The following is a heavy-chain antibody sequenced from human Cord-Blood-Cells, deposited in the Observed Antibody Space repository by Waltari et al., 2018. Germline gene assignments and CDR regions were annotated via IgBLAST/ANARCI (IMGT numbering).Heavy chain of an antibody. Sequence: EVQLLESGGGLVQPGGSLRLSCAASGFTFSSYAMSWVRQAPGKGLEWVSAISGSGSSTYYADSVKGRFTTSRDNSNNTLYLQMNSLIAEDTAVYYCAKDSRIAAPLKAHYWGQGTLVTVSS. D-gene: IGHD6-6*01. J-gene: IGHJ4*02. CDR2: ISGSGSST. V-gene: IGHV3-23*01. CDR3: AKDSRIAAPLKAHY. CDR1: GFTFSSYA.